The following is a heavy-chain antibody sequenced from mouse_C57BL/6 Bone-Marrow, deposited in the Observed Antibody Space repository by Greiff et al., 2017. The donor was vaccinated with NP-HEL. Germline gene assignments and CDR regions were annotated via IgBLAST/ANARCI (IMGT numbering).Heavy chain of an antibody. CDR3: ARYYGNPLRD. J-gene: IGHJ2*01. D-gene: IGHD2-1*01. V-gene: IGHV1-64*01. CDR1: GYTFTSYW. Sequence: QVQLQQPGAELVKPGASVNLSCKASGYTFTSYWMHWVKQRPGQGLEWIGMIHPNSGSTNYNEKFKSKATLTVDKSSSTAYMQLCSLTSEDSAVYYCARYYGNPLRDWGQGTTLTVSS. CDR2: IHPNSGST.